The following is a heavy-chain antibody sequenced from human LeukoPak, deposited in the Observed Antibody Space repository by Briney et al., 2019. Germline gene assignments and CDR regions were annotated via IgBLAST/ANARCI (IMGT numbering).Heavy chain of an antibody. V-gene: IGHV4-61*01. J-gene: IGHJ5*02. Sequence: PSETLSLTCTVSGGSVSSGSYYWSWIRQPPGKGLEWIGYIYYSGSTNYNPSLKSRVTISVDTSKNQFSLKLSSVTAADTAVYYCARQYSDWFGPWGQGTLVTVSS. D-gene: IGHD2-21*01. CDR2: IYYSGST. CDR1: GGSVSSGSYY. CDR3: ARQYSDWFGP.